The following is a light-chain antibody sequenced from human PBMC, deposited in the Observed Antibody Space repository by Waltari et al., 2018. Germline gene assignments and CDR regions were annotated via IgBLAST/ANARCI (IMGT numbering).Light chain of an antibody. V-gene: IGLV2-23*02. CDR3: SSYAGSSKGV. CDR2: AVS. J-gene: IGLJ2*01. CDR1: SSDVGNYQR. Sequence: QSALTQPASVSGSPGQSITISCTGTSSDVGNYQRVPWYQQHPGKAPKLMIYAVSKRPSGVSDRFSGSKSGDMASPTISGLQPEDEAEYFCSSYAGSSKGVFGGGTRVTVL.